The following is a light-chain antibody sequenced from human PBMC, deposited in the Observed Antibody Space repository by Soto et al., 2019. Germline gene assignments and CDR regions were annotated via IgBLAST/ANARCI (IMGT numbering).Light chain of an antibody. CDR2: DAS. CDR3: EHYNDFLLI. CDR1: QSISRS. Sequence: DIQMTQSPSTLSASVGDRVTITCRASQSISRSLAWYQQNPGKAPKLLIYDASSLESGVPSRFSGSGSGTEFSLTFSSLQPDDFATDYCEHYNDFLLIFGPGTTVDIK. J-gene: IGKJ3*01. V-gene: IGKV1-5*01.